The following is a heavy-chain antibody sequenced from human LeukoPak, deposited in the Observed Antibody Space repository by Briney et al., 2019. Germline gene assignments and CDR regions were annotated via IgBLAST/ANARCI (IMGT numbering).Heavy chain of an antibody. CDR2: ISWNSGSI. CDR1: GFTFDDYA. V-gene: IGHV3-9*01. J-gene: IGHJ5*02. Sequence: GGSLRLSCAASGFTFDDYAMHWVRQAPGKGLEWVSGISWNSGSIGYADSVKGRFTISRDNAKNSLYLQMNSLRAEDTAVYYCARDPSSFDPWGQGTLVTVSS. CDR3: ARDPSSFDP.